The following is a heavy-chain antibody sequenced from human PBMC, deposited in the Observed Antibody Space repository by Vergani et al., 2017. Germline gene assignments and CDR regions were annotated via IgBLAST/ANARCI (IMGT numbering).Heavy chain of an antibody. CDR1: GGSISSGDYY. D-gene: IGHD3-22*01. V-gene: IGHV4-30-4*01. CDR3: ARNPYYYDSSGYQTFDY. CDR2: IYYSGST. J-gene: IGHJ4*02. Sequence: QVQLQESGPGLVKPSQTLSLTCTVSGGSISSGDYYWSWIRQPPGKGLEWIGYIYYSGSTYYNPSLKSRVTISVDTSKNQFSLKLSSVTAADTAVYYCARNPYYYDSSGYQTFDYWGQGTLVTVSS.